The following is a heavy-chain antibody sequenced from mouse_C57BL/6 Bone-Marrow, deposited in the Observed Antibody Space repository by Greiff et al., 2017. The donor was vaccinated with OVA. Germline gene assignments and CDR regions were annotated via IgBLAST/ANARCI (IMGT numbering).Heavy chain of an antibody. J-gene: IGHJ4*01. D-gene: IGHD1-1*01. V-gene: IGHV1-15*01. CDR2: IDPETGGT. CDR1: GYTFTDYE. Sequence: VHLVESGAELVRPGASVTLSCKASGYTFTDYEMHWVKQTPVHGLEWIGAIDPETGGTAYTQKFKGKAILTADKSSSTAYMELRSLTSEDSAVYYCTRGDYGSSGNYAMDHWGQGTSVTVSS. CDR3: TRGDYGSSGNYAMDH.